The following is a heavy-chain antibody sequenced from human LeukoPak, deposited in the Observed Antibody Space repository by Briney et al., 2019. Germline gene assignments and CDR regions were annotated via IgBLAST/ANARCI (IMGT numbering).Heavy chain of an antibody. Sequence: SVKVSCKXSGGTFNSYAISWVLQAPGQGLEWMGGIIPIFGTANYAQKFQGRVTITTDESTSTAYMELSSLRSEDTAVYYCARERDGYRSSAFDIWGQGTMVTVSS. D-gene: IGHD5-24*01. CDR2: IIPIFGTA. CDR3: ARERDGYRSSAFDI. J-gene: IGHJ3*02. CDR1: GGTFNSYA. V-gene: IGHV1-69*05.